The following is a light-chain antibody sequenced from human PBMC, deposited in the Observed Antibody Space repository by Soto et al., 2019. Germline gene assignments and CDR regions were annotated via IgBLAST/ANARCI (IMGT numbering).Light chain of an antibody. Sequence: EIVLTQSPGTLSLSVGETATLSCRASQSVSRNSLTWYQQRPGQAPTLLISGASSRATGIPDRFSGSGSGTDFTLTISRLEPEDFAVYHCQQYGSLSWTFGQGTKVDIK. CDR3: QQYGSLSWT. J-gene: IGKJ1*01. CDR1: QSVSRNS. V-gene: IGKV3-20*01. CDR2: GAS.